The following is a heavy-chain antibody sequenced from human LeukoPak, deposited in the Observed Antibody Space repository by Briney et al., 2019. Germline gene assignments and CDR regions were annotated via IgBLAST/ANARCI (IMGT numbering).Heavy chain of an antibody. D-gene: IGHD3-10*01. Sequence: SQTLSLTCTVSGGSISRSYWSWMRQPAGKGPEWIGRIYGSGTITYNPSLESRVTMSVDTSKNQFSLKLRSVTAADTAVYYCARDSGTTGEVKFDPWGQGILVTVSS. CDR2: IYGSGTI. CDR3: ARDSGTTGEVKFDP. J-gene: IGHJ5*02. V-gene: IGHV4-4*07. CDR1: GGSISRSY.